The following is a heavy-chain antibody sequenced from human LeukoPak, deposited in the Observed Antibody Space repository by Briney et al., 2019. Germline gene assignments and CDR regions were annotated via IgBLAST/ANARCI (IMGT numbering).Heavy chain of an antibody. Sequence: GASVKVSCKASGYTFTSYDINWVRQATGQGLEWMGWMNPNSGGTNYAQKFQGRVTMTRDTSISTAYMELSRLRSDDTAVYYCAEYSSSSYGFDYWGQGTLVTVSS. J-gene: IGHJ4*02. D-gene: IGHD6-6*01. V-gene: IGHV1-2*02. CDR3: AEYSSSSYGFDY. CDR2: MNPNSGGT. CDR1: GYTFTSYD.